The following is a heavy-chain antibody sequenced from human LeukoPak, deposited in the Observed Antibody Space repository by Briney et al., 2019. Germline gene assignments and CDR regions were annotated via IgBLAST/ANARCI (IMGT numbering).Heavy chain of an antibody. Sequence: GGSLRLSCAASGFTFSSYAMHWVRQAPGKGLEWVAVISYDGSNKYYADSVKDRFTISRDNSKNTLYLQMNSLRAEDTAVYYCARDTMAYCGGDCYYGMDVWGQGTTVTVSS. D-gene: IGHD2-21*01. CDR1: GFTFSSYA. CDR2: ISYDGSNK. CDR3: ARDTMAYCGGDCYYGMDV. J-gene: IGHJ6*02. V-gene: IGHV3-30-3*01.